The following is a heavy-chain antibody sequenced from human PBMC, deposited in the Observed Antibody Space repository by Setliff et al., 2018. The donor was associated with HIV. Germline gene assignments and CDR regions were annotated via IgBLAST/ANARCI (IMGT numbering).Heavy chain of an antibody. J-gene: IGHJ3*02. Sequence: ASVKVSCKASGYTFTGYYMYWVRQAPGQGLEWMGWINPNSGGTNYAQNFQGRVTVTRDTSINTAYVELNSLKSDDTAVYYCARDYLHVFDIWGQGTMVTVSS. V-gene: IGHV1-2*02. CDR1: GYTFTGYY. CDR2: INPNSGGT. CDR3: ARDYLHVFDI.